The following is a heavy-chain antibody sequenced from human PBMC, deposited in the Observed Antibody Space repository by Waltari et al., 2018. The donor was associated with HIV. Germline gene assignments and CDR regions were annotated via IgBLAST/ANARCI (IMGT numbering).Heavy chain of an antibody. Sequence: QLTLQEAGPGLVKTSETLSLSCTVSGGSLSRSRYYLGCISQPPGKGLEWMGSIYYSVSTYYNPSLKSRVTISVDTSKNQFSLKLSSVTAADTAVYYCAREVVGAPNWFDPWGQGTLVTVSS. CDR1: GGSLSRSRYY. V-gene: IGHV4-39*07. D-gene: IGHD1-26*01. CDR2: IYYSVST. CDR3: AREVVGAPNWFDP. J-gene: IGHJ5*02.